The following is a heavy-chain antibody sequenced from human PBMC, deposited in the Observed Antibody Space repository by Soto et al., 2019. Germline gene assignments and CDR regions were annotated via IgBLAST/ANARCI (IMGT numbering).Heavy chain of an antibody. CDR3: ARRAEFCSSTSRPPTPFDP. J-gene: IGHJ5*02. CDR2: FYYSGGT. D-gene: IGHD2-2*01. CDR1: GGSISDYY. V-gene: IGHV4-59*01. Sequence: SETLSLTCTVSGGSISDYYWSWIRQPPGKGLEWIGYFYYSGGTSYNPSLKSRLTISVDTSKNQFSLKLTSVTAADTAVYYCARRAEFCSSTSRPPTPFDPWGQGTLVTVSS.